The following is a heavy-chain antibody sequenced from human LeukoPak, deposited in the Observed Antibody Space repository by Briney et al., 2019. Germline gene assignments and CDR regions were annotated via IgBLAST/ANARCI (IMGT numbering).Heavy chain of an antibody. CDR1: GFTFSSYS. D-gene: IGHD1-26*01. CDR3: ARLGGGGATRY. J-gene: IGHJ4*02. Sequence: PGGSLRLSCAASGFTFSSYSMNWVRQAPGKGLEWVSYISSSSSTIYYADSVKGRFTISRDNAKNSLYLQMNSLRAEDTAVYYCARLGGGGATRYWGQGTLVTVSS. V-gene: IGHV3-48*04. CDR2: ISSSSSTI.